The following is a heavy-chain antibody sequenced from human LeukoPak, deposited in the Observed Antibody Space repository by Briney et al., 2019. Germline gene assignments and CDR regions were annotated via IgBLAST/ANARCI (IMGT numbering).Heavy chain of an antibody. V-gene: IGHV3-64*01. CDR1: GFSFSAYI. CDR3: TRRYGGHSGWAGYHDS. Sequence: GGSLRLSCIASGFSFSAYIMHWVRQAPGKGLEYVSAIRSDGSSTFYPNSVKGRFTISRDNSKSTLYLQMGSLRAEDTAVYYCTRRYGGHSGWAGYHDSWGQGTLVTVSS. CDR2: IRSDGSST. J-gene: IGHJ4*02. D-gene: IGHD6-19*01.